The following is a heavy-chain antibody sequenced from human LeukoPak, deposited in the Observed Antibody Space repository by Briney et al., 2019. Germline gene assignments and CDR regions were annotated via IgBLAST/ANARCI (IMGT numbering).Heavy chain of an antibody. D-gene: IGHD6-19*01. CDR3: ASGYSSGWPDY. J-gene: IGHJ4*02. Sequence: GGSLRLSCAASGFTFSSYSMNWVRQAPGKGLEWVSSISSSSSTIYYADSVKGRFTISRDNAKNSLYLQMNSLRAEDTAVYYCASGYSSGWPDYWGQGTLVTVSS. V-gene: IGHV3-48*01. CDR1: GFTFSSYS. CDR2: ISSSSSTI.